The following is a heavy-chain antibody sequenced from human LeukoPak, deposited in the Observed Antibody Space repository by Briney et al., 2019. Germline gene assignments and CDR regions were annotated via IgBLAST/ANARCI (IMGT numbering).Heavy chain of an antibody. CDR1: GGTFSSYA. CDR2: IIPILGIA. CDR3: ATVRLWFGEL. Sequence: SVKVSCNASGGTFSSYAISWVRQAPGQGLEWMGRIIPILGIANYAQKFQGRVTMTEDTSTDTAYMELSSLRSEDTAVYYCATVRLWFGELWGQGTLVTVSS. J-gene: IGHJ4*02. D-gene: IGHD3-10*01. V-gene: IGHV1-69*04.